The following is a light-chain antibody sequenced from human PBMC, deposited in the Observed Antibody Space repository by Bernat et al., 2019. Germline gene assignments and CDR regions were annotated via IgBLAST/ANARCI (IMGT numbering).Light chain of an antibody. Sequence: QSALTQPRSVSGSPGQSVTISCTGTSSDVGGYNYVSWYQQHPGKAPKLMIYDVSKGPSGVPDRFSGSKSGNTASLTISGLQAEDEADYYCCSYAGRYIRYFFGTGTKVTVL. CDR2: DVS. CDR3: CSYAGRYIRYF. CDR1: SSDVGGYNY. J-gene: IGLJ1*01. V-gene: IGLV2-11*01.